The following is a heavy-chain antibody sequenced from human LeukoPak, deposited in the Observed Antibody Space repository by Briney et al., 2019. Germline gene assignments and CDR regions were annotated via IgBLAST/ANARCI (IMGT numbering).Heavy chain of an antibody. CDR2: IKQDGSEK. V-gene: IGHV3-7*01. J-gene: IGHJ4*02. Sequence: PEGSLRLSCAASGFTFSSYWMSWVRQAPGKGLEWVANIKQDGSEKYYVDSVKGRFTISRDNAKNSLYLQMNSLRAEDTAVYYCAREGGSYSSSWHFGEYFDYWGQGTLVTVSS. D-gene: IGHD6-13*01. CDR1: GFTFSSYW. CDR3: AREGGSYSSSWHFGEYFDY.